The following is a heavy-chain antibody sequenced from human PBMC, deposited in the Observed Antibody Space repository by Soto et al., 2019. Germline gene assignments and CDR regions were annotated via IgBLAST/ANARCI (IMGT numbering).Heavy chain of an antibody. Sequence: PGWSLILSCAASGFTFRSYAVSWVRQAPGKGLEWVSAISGSGGSTYYADSVKGRFTISRDNSKNTLYLQMNSLRAEDTAVYYCAKARAQYYDFWSGYPVDYRGQGTLVTVSS. CDR2: ISGSGGST. V-gene: IGHV3-23*01. D-gene: IGHD3-3*01. CDR3: AKARAQYYDFWSGYPVDY. J-gene: IGHJ4*02. CDR1: GFTFRSYA.